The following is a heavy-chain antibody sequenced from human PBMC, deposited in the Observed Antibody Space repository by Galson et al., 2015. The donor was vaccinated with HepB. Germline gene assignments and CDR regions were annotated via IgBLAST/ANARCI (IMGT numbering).Heavy chain of an antibody. Sequence: SVKVSCKASGYTFTGYFMHWVRQAPGQGLEWMAWINPNSGGTDSTQKFQGRVTVTRDTSISTAYMELSRLTFDDTAVYYCARGNVDTTMVIPSPYHFGYWGQGTLVTVSS. CDR2: INPNSGGT. CDR3: ARGNVDTTMVIPSPYHFGY. D-gene: IGHD5-18*01. CDR1: GYTFTGYF. V-gene: IGHV1-2*02. J-gene: IGHJ4*02.